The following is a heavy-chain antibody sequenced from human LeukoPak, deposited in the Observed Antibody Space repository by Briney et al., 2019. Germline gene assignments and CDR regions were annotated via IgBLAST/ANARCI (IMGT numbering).Heavy chain of an antibody. Sequence: QSGGSLRLSCAASGFTFSSYAMSWVRQAPGKGLEWVSAISGSGGSTYYADSVKGRFTISRDNSKNTLYLQMNSLRAEDTAVYYCAKADGSGSYYFSCVDYWGQGTLVTVSS. D-gene: IGHD3-10*01. CDR1: GFTFSSYA. J-gene: IGHJ4*02. CDR3: AKADGSGSYYFSCVDY. CDR2: ISGSGGST. V-gene: IGHV3-23*01.